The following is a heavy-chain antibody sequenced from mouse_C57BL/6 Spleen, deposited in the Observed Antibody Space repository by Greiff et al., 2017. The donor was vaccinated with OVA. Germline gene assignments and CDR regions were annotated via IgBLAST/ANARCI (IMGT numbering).Heavy chain of an antibody. CDR2: IYPGDGDT. J-gene: IGHJ3*01. D-gene: IGHD3-2*02. Sequence: VQGVESGAELVKPGASVKISCKASGYAFSSYWMNWVKQRPGKGLEWIGQIYPGDGDTNYNGKFKGKATLTADKSSSTAYMQLSSLTSEDSAVYFCASSGDSSGYNAYWGQGTLVTVSA. CDR3: ASSGDSSGYNAY. V-gene: IGHV1-80*01. CDR1: GYAFSSYW.